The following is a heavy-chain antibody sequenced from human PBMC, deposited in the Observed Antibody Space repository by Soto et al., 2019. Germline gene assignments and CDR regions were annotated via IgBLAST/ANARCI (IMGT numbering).Heavy chain of an antibody. D-gene: IGHD1-1*01. CDR1: GFSFSTAGVG. Sequence: QITLKESGPTLVKPTQTLTLTCSFSGFSFSTAGVGVGWIRQPPGKALEWLALIYWNDDKRYRPSLKSRLSIPKDTPKNQVVLTLTNMAPVDTATYYCARSVGTTGTTLYSDSWGQGTLVTVSS. CDR2: IYWNDDK. V-gene: IGHV2-5*01. J-gene: IGHJ4*02. CDR3: ARSVGTTGTTLYSDS.